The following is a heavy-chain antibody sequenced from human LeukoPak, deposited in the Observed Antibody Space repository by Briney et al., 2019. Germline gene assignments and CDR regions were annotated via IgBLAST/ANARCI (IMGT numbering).Heavy chain of an antibody. CDR3: TRMTTGHDY. CDR2: INHSGYT. V-gene: IGHV4-34*01. J-gene: IGHJ4*02. D-gene: IGHD4-17*01. Sequence: SETLSLTCAVSGVSFGDYYWAWVRQTPGKGLEWIGEINHSGYTNDSPSLKSRVTLSIDTSRKQFSLNLRSVTVADAGIYYCTRMTTGHDYWGQGTLVTVSS. CDR1: GVSFGDYY.